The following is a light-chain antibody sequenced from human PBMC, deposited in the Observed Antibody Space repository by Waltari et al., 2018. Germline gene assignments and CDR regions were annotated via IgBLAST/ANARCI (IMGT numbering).Light chain of an antibody. J-gene: IGKJ1*01. CDR2: KAS. Sequence: IQITQSPSTLSASVGDRVTIICWASQSISTWLAWYQQKPGKAPKLLIYKASTVERGVPSRFSGGGSGTEFTLTISSLQPDDFATYYCQQYNTYPRTFGQGTKVEIK. CDR1: QSISTW. CDR3: QQYNTYPRT. V-gene: IGKV1-5*03.